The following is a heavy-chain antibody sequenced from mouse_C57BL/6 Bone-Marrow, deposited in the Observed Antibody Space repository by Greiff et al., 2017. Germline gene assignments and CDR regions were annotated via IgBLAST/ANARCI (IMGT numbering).Heavy chain of an antibody. CDR3: ARDLGYRDAMDY. V-gene: IGHV5-4*01. Sequence: EVKVVESGGGLVKPGGSLKLSCAASGFTFSSYAMSWVRQTPEKRLEWVATISDGGSYTYYPDNVKGRFTISRDNAKNNLYLQMSHLKSEDTAMYYCARDLGYRDAMDYWGQGTSVTVSS. J-gene: IGHJ4*01. CDR2: ISDGGSYT. D-gene: IGHD2-14*01. CDR1: GFTFSSYA.